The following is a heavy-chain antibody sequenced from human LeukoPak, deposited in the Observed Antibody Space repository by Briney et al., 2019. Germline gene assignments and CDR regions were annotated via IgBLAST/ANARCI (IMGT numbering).Heavy chain of an antibody. Sequence: GRSQRLSCAASGFXFSSHGIHWVRQAPGKGLEWVAVIWYDGSNKYYVDSAKGRFTISRDNSKNTLYLEMNGLRAEDTAVYYCARELASGITGTIDYWGQGTLVTVSS. D-gene: IGHD1-7*01. J-gene: IGHJ4*02. CDR2: IWYDGSNK. CDR3: ARELASGITGTIDY. CDR1: GFXFSSHG. V-gene: IGHV3-33*01.